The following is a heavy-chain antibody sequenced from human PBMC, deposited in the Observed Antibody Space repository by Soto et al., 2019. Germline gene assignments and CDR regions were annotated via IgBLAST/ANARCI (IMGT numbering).Heavy chain of an antibody. CDR1: GFTFSSYG. CDR2: ISYDGSNK. D-gene: IGHD6-13*01. V-gene: IGHV3-30*18. CDR3: AKDRAPGYSSSWYSSPLDY. Sequence: LRLSCAASGFTFSSYGMHWVRQAPGKGLEWVAVISYDGSNKYYADSVKGRFTISRDNSKNTLYLQMNSLRAEDTAVYYCAKDRAPGYSSSWYSSPLDYWGQGTLVTVSS. J-gene: IGHJ4*02.